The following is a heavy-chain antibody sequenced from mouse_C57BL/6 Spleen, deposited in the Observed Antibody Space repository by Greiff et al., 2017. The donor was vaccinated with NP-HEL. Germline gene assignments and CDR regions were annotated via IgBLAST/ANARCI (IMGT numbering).Heavy chain of an antibody. D-gene: IGHD4-1*01. CDR1: GYTFTSYW. V-gene: IGHV1-50*01. CDR2: IDPSDSYT. CDR3: ASRTGISFAY. Sequence: QVQLQQPGAELVKPGASVKLSCKASGYTFTSYWMQWVKQRPGQGLEWIGEIDPSDSYTNYNQKFKGKATLTVDTSSRTAYMQISSLTSEDSAVYYCASRTGISFAYWGQGTLVTVSA. J-gene: IGHJ3*01.